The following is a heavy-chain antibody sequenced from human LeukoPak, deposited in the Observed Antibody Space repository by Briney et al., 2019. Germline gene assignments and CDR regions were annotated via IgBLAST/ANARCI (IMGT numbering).Heavy chain of an antibody. J-gene: IGHJ3*02. CDR1: GFTFSSYA. CDR2: ISGNGGST. D-gene: IGHD6-6*01. Sequence: GGSLRLSCAASGFTFSSYAMSWVRQAPGKGLEWVSSISGNGGSTYYAVSVQGRFTISRDNSKNTLYLQMNSLKVEDTAVYYCAKNRWAARIIIDAFGIWGQGTMVTVSS. V-gene: IGHV3-23*01. CDR3: AKNRWAARIIIDAFGI.